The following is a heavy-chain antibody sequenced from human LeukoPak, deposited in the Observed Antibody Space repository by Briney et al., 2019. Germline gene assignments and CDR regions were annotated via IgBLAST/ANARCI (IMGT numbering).Heavy chain of an antibody. J-gene: IGHJ4*02. CDR1: GFTFSSYA. CDR2: ISGSGGST. Sequence: PGGSLRLSCAASGFTFSSYAMSWVRQAPGKGLEWVSAISGSGGSTYCADSVKGRFTISRDNSKNTLYLQMNSLRAEDTAVYYCAKDNWVAWYYDFWSGYSEDYWGQGTLVTVSS. CDR3: AKDNWVAWYYDFWSGYSEDY. D-gene: IGHD3-3*01. V-gene: IGHV3-23*01.